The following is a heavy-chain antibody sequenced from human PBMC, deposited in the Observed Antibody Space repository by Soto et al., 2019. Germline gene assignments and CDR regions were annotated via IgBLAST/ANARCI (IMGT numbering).Heavy chain of an antibody. CDR1: GFTLTTYA. CDR2: ISRSGGGT. J-gene: IGHJ4*02. CDR3: AKGKYNWNDIPPFDY. Sequence: EVQLLESGGGLVQPGGSLRLSCAVSGFTLTTYAMNWVRQAPGKGLEWVSTISRSGGGTNYADSVKGRFTISRDTSKNTVYLQMDSLIAEDTAVYYCAKGKYNWNDIPPFDYWGQGTLVTVSS. V-gene: IGHV3-23*01. D-gene: IGHD1-20*01.